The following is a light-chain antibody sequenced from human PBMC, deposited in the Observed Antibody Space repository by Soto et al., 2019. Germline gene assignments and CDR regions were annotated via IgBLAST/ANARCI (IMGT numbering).Light chain of an antibody. CDR3: QQSYTTPYT. CDR1: QTIGTY. Sequence: IQMTQSPSSLSASVGDRVTITCRASQTIGTYLSWFQQKPGKAPKVLIYGASSLQSGVPSRFIGSGSGTDFTLTISSLRPEDFATYCCQQSYTTPYTFGQGTRLEIK. V-gene: IGKV1-39*01. CDR2: GAS. J-gene: IGKJ5*01.